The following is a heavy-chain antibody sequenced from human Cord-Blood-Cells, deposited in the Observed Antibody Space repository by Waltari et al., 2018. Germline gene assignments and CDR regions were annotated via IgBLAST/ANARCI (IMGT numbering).Heavy chain of an antibody. CDR3: ARADHSNYFDY. CDR2: INHSGST. Sequence: QVQLQQWGAGLLKPSETLSLTCAVYGGSFGGYYWSWIRQPPGKGLEWIGEINHSGSTNYNPSLKSRVTISVDTSKNQFSLKLSSVTAADTAVYYCARADHSNYFDYWGQGTLVTVSS. CDR1: GGSFGGYY. D-gene: IGHD4-4*01. J-gene: IGHJ4*02. V-gene: IGHV4-34*01.